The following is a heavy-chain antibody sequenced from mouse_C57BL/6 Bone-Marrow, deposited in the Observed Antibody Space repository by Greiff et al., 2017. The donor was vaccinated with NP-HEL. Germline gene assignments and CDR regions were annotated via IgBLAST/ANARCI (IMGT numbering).Heavy chain of an antibody. CDR1: GYTFTSYW. Sequence: QVQLQQPGTELVKPGASVKLSCKASGYTFTSYWMHWVKQRPGQGLEWIGNINPSNGGTNYNEKFKSKATLTVDKSSSTAYMQLSSLTSEDSAVYYCAREVEWLRQWYFDVWGTGTTVTVSS. CDR2: INPSNGGT. D-gene: IGHD2-2*01. J-gene: IGHJ1*03. CDR3: AREVEWLRQWYFDV. V-gene: IGHV1-53*01.